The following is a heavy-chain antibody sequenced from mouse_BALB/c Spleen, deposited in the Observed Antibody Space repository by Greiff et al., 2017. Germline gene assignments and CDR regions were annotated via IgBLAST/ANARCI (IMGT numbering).Heavy chain of an antibody. CDR2: ISDGGSYT. CDR3: ASSMPPYYAMDY. Sequence: EVQLQESGGGLVKPGGSLKLSCAASGFTFSDYYMYWVRQTPEKRLEWVATISDGGSYTYYPDSVKGRFTISRDNAKNNLYLQMSSLKSEDTAMYYCASSMPPYYAMDYWGQGTSVTVSS. CDR1: GFTFSDYY. D-gene: IGHD2-10*02. V-gene: IGHV5-4*02. J-gene: IGHJ4*01.